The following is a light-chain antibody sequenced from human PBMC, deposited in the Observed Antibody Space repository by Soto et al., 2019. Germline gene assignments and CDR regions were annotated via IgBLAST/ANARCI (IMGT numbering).Light chain of an antibody. J-gene: IGLJ2*01. V-gene: IGLV4-60*02. Sequence: QLVLTQSSSASASLGSSVKLTCTLSSGHSSYIIAWHHQQPGKAPRYLMKLEGSGSYNKGSGVRDRFSGSSSGADRYLTISNLQFEDEANYYCETWDSNTRVFGGGTKLTVL. CDR1: SGHSSYI. CDR3: ETWDSNTRV. CDR2: LEGSGSY.